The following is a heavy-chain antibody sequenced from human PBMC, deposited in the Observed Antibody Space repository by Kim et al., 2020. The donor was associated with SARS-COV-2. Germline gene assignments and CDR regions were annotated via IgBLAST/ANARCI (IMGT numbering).Heavy chain of an antibody. CDR1: GGSFSSYH. J-gene: IGHJ4*02. CDR3: ARQVPGADRRFDY. V-gene: IGHV4-4*07. CDR2: IHASGRT. Sequence: SETLSLICTVSGGSFSSYHWSWIRQSAGKGLVWIGRIHASGRTNNNPSLKRRLTMSVDTSKHQMSLKLSSVTAADTAMYYCARQVPGADRRFDYWSQGILVTVSS. D-gene: IGHD6-19*01.